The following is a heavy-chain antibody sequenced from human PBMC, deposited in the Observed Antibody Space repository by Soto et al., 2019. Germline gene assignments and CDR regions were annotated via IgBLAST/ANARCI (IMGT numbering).Heavy chain of an antibody. V-gene: IGHV1-18*01. CDR3: AGEGVAPYYSYGMDV. CDR2: ISAYNGNT. Sequence: GASVKVSCKASGYTFTSYGISWVRQAPGQGLEWMGWISAYNGNTNYAQKLQGRVTMTTDTSTSTAYMELRSLRSDDTAVYYCAGEGVAPYYSYGMDVWGQGTPVTVSS. D-gene: IGHD5-12*01. CDR1: GYTFTSYG. J-gene: IGHJ6*02.